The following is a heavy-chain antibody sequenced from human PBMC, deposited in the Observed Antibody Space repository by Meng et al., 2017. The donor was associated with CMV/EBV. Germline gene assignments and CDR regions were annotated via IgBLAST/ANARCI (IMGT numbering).Heavy chain of an antibody. CDR2: IYWDDDK. Sequence: QITLKESGPTRVKPTQNLTLTCTFSGFSLSTSGVGVGWIRQPPGKALEWLALIYWDDDKRYSPSLKSRLTITKDTSKNQVVLTMTNMDPVDTATYYCAHHADIAAAGSYYYWGQGTLVTVSS. D-gene: IGHD6-13*01. J-gene: IGHJ4*02. V-gene: IGHV2-5*02. CDR3: AHHADIAAAGSYYY. CDR1: GFSLSTSGVG.